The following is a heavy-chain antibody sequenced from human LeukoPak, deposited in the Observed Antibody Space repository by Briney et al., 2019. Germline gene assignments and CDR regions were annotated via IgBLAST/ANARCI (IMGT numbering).Heavy chain of an antibody. Sequence: SETLSLTCTVSGGSISSYYWSWIRQPPGKGLEWIGCIYYSGSTNYNPSLKSRVTISVDTSKNQFSLKLSSVTAADTAVYYCAGASYDSSGVHWGQGTLVTVSS. V-gene: IGHV4-59*01. CDR3: AGASYDSSGVH. CDR1: GGSISSYY. J-gene: IGHJ4*02. D-gene: IGHD3-22*01. CDR2: IYYSGST.